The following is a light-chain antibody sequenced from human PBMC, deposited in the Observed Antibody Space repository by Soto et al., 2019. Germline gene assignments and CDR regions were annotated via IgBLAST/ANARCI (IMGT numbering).Light chain of an antibody. V-gene: IGKV3D-15*01. CDR3: QQYKDWPTT. J-gene: IGKJ1*01. CDR1: QSVRND. Sequence: EIVLTQSPATLSSFPGDGVTLSFRASQSVRNDHVAWYQQKTGQAPRLLISRAVTRDIGIPDRFSGSGAGTDFTLTITSRQSEDFGVYFCQQYKDWPTTFGQGTKV. CDR2: RAV.